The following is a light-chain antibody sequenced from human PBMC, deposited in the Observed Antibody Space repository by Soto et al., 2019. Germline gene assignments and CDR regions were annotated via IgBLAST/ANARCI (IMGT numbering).Light chain of an antibody. Sequence: QSALTQPAPVSGSPGQSITISCTGTSSDVGKYNLVSWYQQHPGKAPKVMILQGSKRPSGVSNRFSGSKFGNTASLTISGLQAEDEADYYCCAYATSYTYVFGTGTKVTVL. CDR3: CAYATSYTYV. V-gene: IGLV2-23*01. CDR2: QGS. CDR1: SSDVGKYNL. J-gene: IGLJ1*01.